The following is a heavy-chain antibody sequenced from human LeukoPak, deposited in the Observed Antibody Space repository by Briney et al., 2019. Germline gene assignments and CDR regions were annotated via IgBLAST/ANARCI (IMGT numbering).Heavy chain of an antibody. CDR2: IYYSGST. CDR1: GGSISSGGYY. D-gene: IGHD3-22*01. J-gene: IGHJ4*02. Sequence: SETLSLTCTVSGGSISSGGYYWSWIRQHPGKGLEWIGCIYYSGSTYYNPSLKSRVTISVDTSKNQFSLKLSSVTAADTAVYYCARYYYDSSGYYDYWGQGTLVTVSS. CDR3: ARYYYDSSGYYDY. V-gene: IGHV4-31*03.